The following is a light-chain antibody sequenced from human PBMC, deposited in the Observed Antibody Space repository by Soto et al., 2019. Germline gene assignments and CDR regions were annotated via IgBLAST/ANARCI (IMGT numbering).Light chain of an antibody. Sequence: IVLANTRAGERCESEERTTLCCRASQSVSSYLAWDQQKPGQAPRLLIYDASNRATGIPARFSGSGSGTDFTLTCGLLEPDDLAVYYCKQRSNWPPTFGQGTKVDI. V-gene: IGKV3-11*01. J-gene: IGKJ1*01. CDR3: KQRSNWPPT. CDR1: QSVSSY. CDR2: DAS.